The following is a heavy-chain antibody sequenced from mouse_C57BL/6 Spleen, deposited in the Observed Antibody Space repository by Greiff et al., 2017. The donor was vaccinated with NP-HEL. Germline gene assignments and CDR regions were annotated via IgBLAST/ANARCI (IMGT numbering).Heavy chain of an antibody. D-gene: IGHD2-3*01. CDR2: IDPSDSYT. V-gene: IGHV1-50*01. J-gene: IGHJ4*01. CDR1: GYTFTSYW. CDR3: ASGDDGYAMDY. Sequence: QVQLQQPGAELVKPGASVKLSCKASGYTFTSYWMQWVKQRPGQDLEWIGEIDPSDSYTNYNQKFKGKATLTVDTSSSTAYMQLSSLTSEDSAVYYCASGDDGYAMDYWGQGTSVTVSS.